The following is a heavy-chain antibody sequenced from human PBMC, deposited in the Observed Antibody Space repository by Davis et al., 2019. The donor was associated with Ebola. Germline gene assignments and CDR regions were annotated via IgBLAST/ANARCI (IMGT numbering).Heavy chain of an antibody. V-gene: IGHV1-2*06. CDR2: IRPDRGDT. CDR1: GYIFTDYY. D-gene: IGHD6-19*01. CDR3: ARDRAVTVDNWFDS. J-gene: IGHJ5*01. Sequence: ASVKVSCKASGYIFTDYYIHWVRQAPGQGPEWMGQIRPDRGDTKYAQKFQGRVSMTRDTSISTAYMELSSLRSDDTAVYYCARDRAVTVDNWFDSWGQGTLVTVSS.